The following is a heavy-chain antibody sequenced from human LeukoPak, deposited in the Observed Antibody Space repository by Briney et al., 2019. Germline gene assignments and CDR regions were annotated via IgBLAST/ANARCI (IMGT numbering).Heavy chain of an antibody. CDR3: ARESSSGSYSGFQH. Sequence: GGSLRISCAASGFTFSSYSMNWVRQAPGKGLEWVSSISSSSSYIYYADSVKGRFTISRDNAKNSLYLQMNSLRAEDTAVYYCARESSSGSYSGFQHWGQGTLVTVSS. J-gene: IGHJ1*01. CDR2: ISSSSSYI. D-gene: IGHD1-26*01. V-gene: IGHV3-21*01. CDR1: GFTFSSYS.